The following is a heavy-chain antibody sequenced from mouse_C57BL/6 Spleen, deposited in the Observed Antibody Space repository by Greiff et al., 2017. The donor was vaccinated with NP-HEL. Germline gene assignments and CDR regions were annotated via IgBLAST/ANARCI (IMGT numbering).Heavy chain of an antibody. Sequence: QVQLQQSGPELVKPGASVKISCKASGYAFSSSWMNWVKQRPGKGLEWIGRIYPGDGDPNYNGKFKGKATLTADKSSSTAYMQLSSLTSEDSAVYFCARSGVTGTFDYWGQGTTLTVSS. V-gene: IGHV1-82*01. CDR2: IYPGDGDP. J-gene: IGHJ2*01. D-gene: IGHD4-1*01. CDR3: ARSGVTGTFDY. CDR1: GYAFSSSW.